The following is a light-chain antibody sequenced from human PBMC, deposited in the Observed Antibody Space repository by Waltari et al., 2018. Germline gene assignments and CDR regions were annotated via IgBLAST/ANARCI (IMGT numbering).Light chain of an antibody. CDR3: QQYDAYSRT. V-gene: IGKV3-11*01. CDR1: QSVSSY. J-gene: IGKJ1*01. CDR2: NAS. Sequence: EIVLTQSPATLSLSPGERATLSCRASQSVSSYLVWYQQKPGQAPRLLIYNASNRATGIPARFSGSGSGTDFTFTISSLQPDDFATYYCQQYDAYSRTFGQGTKVEVK.